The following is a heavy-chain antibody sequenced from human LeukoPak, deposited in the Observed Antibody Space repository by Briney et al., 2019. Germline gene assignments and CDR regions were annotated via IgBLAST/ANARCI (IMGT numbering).Heavy chain of an antibody. CDR3: AKAPTYGLDV. CDR1: GXTISSYG. V-gene: IGHV3-53*01. CDR2: IYSDGST. Sequence: GGSLRLSCAASGXTISSYGMTWVRQAAGKGLDWVSVIYSDGSTYYADSVKGRFTISKDNSKNTLYLQMNSLRAEDTAIYYCAKAPTYGLDVWGQGTTVTVSS. J-gene: IGHJ6*02.